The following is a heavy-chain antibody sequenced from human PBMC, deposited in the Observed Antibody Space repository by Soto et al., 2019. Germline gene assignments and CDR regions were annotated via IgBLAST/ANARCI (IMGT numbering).Heavy chain of an antibody. CDR1: GGTFSSYT. Sequence: QVQLVQSGAELKKPGSSVKVSCKASGGTFSSYTVSWVRQAPGQGLEWMGRIIPILGIANYAQKFQGRVTITADKSTGTAYIELSSLRFEDTAVYYCANPPRYWGQGSLVTVSS. J-gene: IGHJ4*02. CDR3: ANPPRY. CDR2: IIPILGIA. V-gene: IGHV1-69*02.